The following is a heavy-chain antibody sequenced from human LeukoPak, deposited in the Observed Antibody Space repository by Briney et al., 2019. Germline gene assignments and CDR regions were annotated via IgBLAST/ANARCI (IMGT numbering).Heavy chain of an antibody. CDR2: ISAYNGNT. J-gene: IGHJ4*02. CDR1: GYTFTSYG. V-gene: IGHV1-18*01. CDR3: ARMYYDFWSGTVDY. Sequence: ASVKVSFKASGYTFTSYGISWVRQAPGQGLEWMGWISAYNGNTNYAQKLQGRVTMTTDTSTSTAYMELRSLRSDDTAVYYCARMYYDFWSGTVDYWGQGTLVTVSS. D-gene: IGHD3-3*01.